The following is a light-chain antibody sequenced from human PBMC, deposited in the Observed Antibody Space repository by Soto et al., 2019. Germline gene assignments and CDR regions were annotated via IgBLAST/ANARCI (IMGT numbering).Light chain of an antibody. CDR3: QQYGSYT. CDR2: GAS. Sequence: EIVLTHSPGTLSLSPGERATLSCRASQSVSSSYLAWYQQKPGQAPRLLIYGASSRATGIPDRFSGSGSGTDFTLTISRLEPEDFAVYYCQQYGSYTFGGGTKVEIK. CDR1: QSVSSSY. J-gene: IGKJ4*01. V-gene: IGKV3-20*01.